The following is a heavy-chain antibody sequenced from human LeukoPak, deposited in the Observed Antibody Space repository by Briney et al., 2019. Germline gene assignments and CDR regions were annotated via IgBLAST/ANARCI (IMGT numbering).Heavy chain of an antibody. J-gene: IGHJ4*02. CDR1: GGSISSHY. CDR2: IYYSGST. CDR3: ARAAGYSYGYVADY. Sequence: PSETLSLTCTVSGGSISSHYWSWIRQPPGKGLEWIGYIYYSGSTNYNPSLKSRVTISVDTPKNQFSLKLSSVTAADTAVYYCARAAGYSYGYVADYWGQGTLVTVSS. D-gene: IGHD5-18*01. V-gene: IGHV4-59*11.